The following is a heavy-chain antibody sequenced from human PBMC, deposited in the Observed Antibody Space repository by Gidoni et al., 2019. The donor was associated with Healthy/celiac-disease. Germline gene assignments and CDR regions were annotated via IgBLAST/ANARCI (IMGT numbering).Heavy chain of an antibody. CDR2: IYYSGST. D-gene: IGHD3-9*01. V-gene: IGHV4-39*01. J-gene: IGHJ4*02. CDR3: ASTYYDILTGYYTPNFDY. Sequence: QLQLQESGPGLVKPSETLSLTCTVSGGSISSSSYCWGWIRQPPGKGLEWIGSIYYSGSTYYNPSLKSRVTISVDTSKNQFSLKLSSVTAADTAVYYCASTYYDILTGYYTPNFDYWGQGTLVTVSS. CDR1: GGSISSSSYC.